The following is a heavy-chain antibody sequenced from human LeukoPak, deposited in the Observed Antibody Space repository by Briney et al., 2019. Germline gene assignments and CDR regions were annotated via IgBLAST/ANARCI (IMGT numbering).Heavy chain of an antibody. CDR1: GYTFTPYY. D-gene: IGHD6-19*01. CDR2: INPKSGGT. V-gene: IGHV1-2*02. Sequence: GASVKVSCKASGYTFTPYYIHWVRQAPGQGLEWMGWINPKSGGTNYSQKFQGRVTITRDTSISTAYMELSRLRSDDTAVYYCARGYSSGWYPPGYWGQGTLVTVSS. CDR3: ARGYSSGWYPPGY. J-gene: IGHJ4*02.